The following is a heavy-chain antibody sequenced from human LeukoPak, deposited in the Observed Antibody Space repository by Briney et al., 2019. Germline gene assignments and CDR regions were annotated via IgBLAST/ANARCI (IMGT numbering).Heavy chain of an antibody. J-gene: IGHJ4*02. CDR3: AKEGLETYYYDSSGYYGDKESGYFDY. V-gene: IGHV3-23*01. Sequence: GGSLRLSCAASGFTFSSYAMSWVRQAPGKGLEWVSVISGSGGSTYYADSVKGRFTISRDNSKNTLYLQMNSLRAEDTAVYYCAKEGLETYYYDSSGYYGDKESGYFDYWGQGTLVTVSS. D-gene: IGHD3-22*01. CDR2: ISGSGGST. CDR1: GFTFSSYA.